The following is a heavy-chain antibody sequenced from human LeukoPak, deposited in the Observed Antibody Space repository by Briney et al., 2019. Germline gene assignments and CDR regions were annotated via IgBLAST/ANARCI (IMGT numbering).Heavy chain of an antibody. J-gene: IGHJ6*02. Sequence: SVKVACKASGGTFSSYAISWVRQAAGQGLEWMGGIIPIFGTANYAQKFQGRVTITADDSTSTAYMELSSLRSEDTAVYYCARDLGGLYSSSWYYYGMDVWGQGTTVTVSS. CDR2: IIPIFGTA. CDR3: ARDLGGLYSSSWYYYGMDV. V-gene: IGHV1-69*01. D-gene: IGHD6-13*01. CDR1: GGTFSSYA.